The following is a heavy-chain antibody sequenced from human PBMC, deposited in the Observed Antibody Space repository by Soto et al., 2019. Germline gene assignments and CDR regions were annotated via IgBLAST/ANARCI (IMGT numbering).Heavy chain of an antibody. D-gene: IGHD3-22*01. V-gene: IGHV1-18*01. J-gene: IGHJ6*02. Sequence: QVQLVQSGAEVKKPGASVKVSCKASGYTFTSYGIIWVRQAPGQGLEWMGWISAYNGNTNYAQKLQGRVTMTTDTSTSTAYMELRSLRSDDTAVYYCARDEDYYDSSGYGMDVWGQGTTVTVSS. CDR1: GYTFTSYG. CDR2: ISAYNGNT. CDR3: ARDEDYYDSSGYGMDV.